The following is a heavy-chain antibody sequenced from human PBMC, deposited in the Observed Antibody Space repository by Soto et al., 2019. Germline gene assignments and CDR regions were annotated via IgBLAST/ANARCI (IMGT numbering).Heavy chain of an antibody. CDR2: INHYGST. CDR1: GGSFSSYY. J-gene: IGHJ5*02. CDR3: ATRCSSTSCYYTFDP. Sequence: QVQLQQWGAGLLKPSETLSLTCAVYGGSFSSYYWSWIRQPPGKGLEWIGQINHYGSTDHNPSLKCRVTISVDTSTNHFSLRLSSVTAADTAMYYCATRCSSTSCYYTFDPWGQGTLVTVSS. D-gene: IGHD2-2*01. V-gene: IGHV4-34*01.